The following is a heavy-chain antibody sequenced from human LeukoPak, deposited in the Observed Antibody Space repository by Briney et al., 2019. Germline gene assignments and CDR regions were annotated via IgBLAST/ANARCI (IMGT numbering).Heavy chain of an antibody. CDR1: GDSLWSFY. Sequence: SETLSLMCTVCGDSLWSFYWSWLRQPAGKGVEWIGRVYNNGSTNYSPSVKSPVIMSLDPSKNQFSLKLNSVTAADTAFYYCVRDRGLGRGFDPWGQGTMVTVSS. V-gene: IGHV4-4*07. D-gene: IGHD3-16*01. CDR3: VRDRGLGRGFDP. CDR2: VYNNGST. J-gene: IGHJ5*02.